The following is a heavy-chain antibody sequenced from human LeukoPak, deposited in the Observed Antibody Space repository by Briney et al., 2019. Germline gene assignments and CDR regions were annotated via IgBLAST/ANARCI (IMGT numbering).Heavy chain of an antibody. CDR1: GGSISSGSYY. J-gene: IGHJ4*02. V-gene: IGHV4-61*02. CDR3: AAPGSYDSSGYYFN. Sequence: SQTLSLTCTVSGGSISSGSYYWSWIRQPAGKGLEWIGRIYTSGSTNYNPSLKSRVTISVDTSKNQFSLKLSSVTAADTAVYYCAAPGSYDSSGYYFNWGQGTLVTVSS. CDR2: IYTSGST. D-gene: IGHD3-22*01.